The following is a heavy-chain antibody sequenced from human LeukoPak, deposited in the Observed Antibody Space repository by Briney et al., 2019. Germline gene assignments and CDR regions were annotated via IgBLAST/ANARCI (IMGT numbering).Heavy chain of an antibody. J-gene: IGHJ4*02. D-gene: IGHD1-1*01. V-gene: IGHV3-23*01. CDR3: ANSRNWNVSY. CDR1: GGSISSGDYY. CDR2: ISGSGGST. Sequence: LSLTCTVSGGSISSGDYYWSWIRQPPGKDLEWVSAISGSGGSTYYADSVKGRFTISRDNSKNTLYLQMNSLRAEDTAVYYCANSRNWNVSYWGQGTLVTVSS.